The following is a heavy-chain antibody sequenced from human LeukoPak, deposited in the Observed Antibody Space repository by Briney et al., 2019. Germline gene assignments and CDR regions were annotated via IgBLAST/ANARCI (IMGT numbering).Heavy chain of an antibody. CDR2: ISHSGST. CDR3: AIDRWELGVDY. Sequence: PSETLSLSCAVYGGSFSGYYLSWIRQPPGNGLEWIGEISHSGSTNCNPSLKSRVTISVDTSKNQFSLKLSSVTAADTAVYYCAIDRWELGVDYWGQGTLVTVSS. CDR1: GGSFSGYY. V-gene: IGHV4-34*01. J-gene: IGHJ4*02. D-gene: IGHD1-7*01.